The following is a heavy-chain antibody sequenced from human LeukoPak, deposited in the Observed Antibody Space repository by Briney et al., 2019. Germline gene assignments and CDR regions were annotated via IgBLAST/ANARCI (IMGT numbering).Heavy chain of an antibody. J-gene: IGHJ4*02. CDR2: INHSGYT. CDR3: TRMTTGHDY. D-gene: IGHD4-17*01. CDR1: GVSFDDYY. V-gene: IGHV4-34*04. Sequence: SETLSLTCAVSGVSFDDYYWAWVRQTPGKGLEWFGEINHSGYTNDSPSLKSRATLSIDTSRKQFSLNLRSVTVADAGTYYCTRMTTGHDYWGQGTLVTVSS.